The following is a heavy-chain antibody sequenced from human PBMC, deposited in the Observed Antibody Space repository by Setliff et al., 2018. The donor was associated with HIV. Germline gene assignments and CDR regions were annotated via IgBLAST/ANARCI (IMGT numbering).Heavy chain of an antibody. CDR1: GGSISSYY. Sequence: PSETLSLTCTVSGGSISSYYWSWIRQPPGKGLEWIGEINHSGSTNYNPSLKSRVTISVDTSKNQFSLKLSSVTAADTAVYYCAKTIGRYFGLGGGYFDSWGQGILVTVSS. CDR2: INHSGST. J-gene: IGHJ4*02. CDR3: AKTIGRYFGLGGGYFDS. D-gene: IGHD3-9*01. V-gene: IGHV4-59*04.